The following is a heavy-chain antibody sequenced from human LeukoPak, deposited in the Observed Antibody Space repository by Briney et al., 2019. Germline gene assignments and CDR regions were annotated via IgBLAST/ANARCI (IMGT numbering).Heavy chain of an antibody. D-gene: IGHD3-22*01. CDR3: ARAGMWSSGYYNL. CDR1: GGTFSSYA. V-gene: IGHV1-69*04. CDR2: IIPILGIA. Sequence: GASVKVSCKASGGTFSSYAISWVRQAPGQGLEWMGRIIPILGIANYAQKFQGRVTITADKSTSTAYMELSSLRSEHTAVYYCARAGMWSSGYYNLWGQGTLVTVSS. J-gene: IGHJ5*02.